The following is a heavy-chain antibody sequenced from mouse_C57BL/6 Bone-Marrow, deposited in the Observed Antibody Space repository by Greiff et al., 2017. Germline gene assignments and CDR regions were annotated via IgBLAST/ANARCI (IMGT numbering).Heavy chain of an antibody. D-gene: IGHD1-1*01. J-gene: IGHJ4*01. Sequence: VMLVESGPGLVQPSQSLSITCTVSGFSLTSYGVHWVRQSPGKGLEWLGVIWRGGSTDYNAAFMSRLSITKDNSKSQVFFKMNSLQADDTAIYYCAKKARYGSSGGDYAMDYWGQGTSVTVSS. CDR1: GFSLTSYG. CDR3: AKKARYGSSGGDYAMDY. V-gene: IGHV2-5*01. CDR2: IWRGGST.